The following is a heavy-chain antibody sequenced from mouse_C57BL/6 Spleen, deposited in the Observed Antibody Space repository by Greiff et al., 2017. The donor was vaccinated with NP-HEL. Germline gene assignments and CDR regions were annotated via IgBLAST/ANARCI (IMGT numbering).Heavy chain of an antibody. J-gene: IGHJ2*01. CDR1: GYAFSSSW. V-gene: IGHV1-82*01. CDR3: ARNREIITAVPHYFDY. Sequence: VQLQESGPELVKPGASVKISCKASGYAFSSSWMNWVKQRPGKGLEWIGRIYPGDGDTNYNGKFKGKATLTADKSSSTAYMQLSSLTSEDSAVYFCARNREIITAVPHYFDYWGQGTTLTVSS. CDR2: IYPGDGDT. D-gene: IGHD1-1*01.